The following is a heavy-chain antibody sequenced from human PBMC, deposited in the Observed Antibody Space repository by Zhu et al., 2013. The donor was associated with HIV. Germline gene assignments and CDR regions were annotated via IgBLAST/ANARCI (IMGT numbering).Heavy chain of an antibody. V-gene: IGHV1-69*01. Sequence: QVQLEQSGAEMKKPGSSMKVSCKASGGTFSSHAISWVRQAPGQGLEWMGGIIPIFGTTNYAQKFQGRVTITADESTSTAYMELSSLRSEDTAVYYCARGEGYDNSGYWVYWGQGTLVTVSS. J-gene: IGHJ4*02. CDR2: IIPIFGTT. D-gene: IGHD3-22*01. CDR3: ARGEGYDNSGYWVY. CDR1: GGTFSSHA.